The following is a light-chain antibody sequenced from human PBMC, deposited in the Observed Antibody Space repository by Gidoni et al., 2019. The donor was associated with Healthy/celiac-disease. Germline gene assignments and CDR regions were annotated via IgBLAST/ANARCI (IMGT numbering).Light chain of an antibody. Sequence: DIQMTQSPSSLSASVGDRVTITCRASQGIRNYLAWYQQKPGKVPKLLIYAASTLQSGVPSRFSGSGSGTDFTLTISSLQPEDVATYYCQKYNSAPPEFGQGTKVEIK. J-gene: IGKJ1*01. CDR2: AAS. CDR1: QGIRNY. CDR3: QKYNSAPPE. V-gene: IGKV1-27*01.